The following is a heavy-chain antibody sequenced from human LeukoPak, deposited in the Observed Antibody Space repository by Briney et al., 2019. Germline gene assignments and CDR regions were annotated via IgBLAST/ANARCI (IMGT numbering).Heavy chain of an antibody. CDR1: GFTVSSNY. J-gene: IGHJ6*03. Sequence: EPGGSLRLSCAASGFTVSSNYMSWVRQAPGKGLEWVSVIYSGGSTYYADSVKGRFTISRDNSKNTLYLQMNSLRAEDTAVYYCARVSSGWPYYYYYYMDVWGKGTTVTVSS. D-gene: IGHD6-25*01. CDR3: ARVSSGWPYYYYYYMDV. CDR2: IYSGGST. V-gene: IGHV3-53*01.